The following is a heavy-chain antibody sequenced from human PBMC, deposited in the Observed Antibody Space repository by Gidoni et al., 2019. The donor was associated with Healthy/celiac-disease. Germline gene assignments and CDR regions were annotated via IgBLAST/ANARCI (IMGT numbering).Heavy chain of an antibody. CDR1: GFPFSDYY. D-gene: IGHD2-15*01. Sequence: QVQLVEYGGGLVKPGGSLRLSCAASGFPFSDYYLSWIRQAPGKGLEWVLYRSSSGMTRYDADTVKGRFTISRDNAKNSLYLQMNSLRAEDTAVYYCASSPGYCSGGSCQRTFDPWGQGTLVTVSS. CDR3: ASSPGYCSGGSCQRTFDP. J-gene: IGHJ5*02. V-gene: IGHV3-11*01. CDR2: RSSSGMTR.